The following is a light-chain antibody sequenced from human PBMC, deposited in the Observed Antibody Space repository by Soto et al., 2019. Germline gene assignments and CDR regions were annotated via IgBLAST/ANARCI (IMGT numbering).Light chain of an antibody. Sequence: QSALTQPASVSGSPGQSITISCTGTSSDAGPYNYVSWYQHHPGKAPKLLIYEVTKRPSGVSNRFSGSKSGNTASLTISGLQAEDEADYYCSSYTTSSTLVFGGGTKVTVL. CDR2: EVT. V-gene: IGLV2-14*01. CDR1: SSDAGPYNY. J-gene: IGLJ3*02. CDR3: SSYTTSSTLV.